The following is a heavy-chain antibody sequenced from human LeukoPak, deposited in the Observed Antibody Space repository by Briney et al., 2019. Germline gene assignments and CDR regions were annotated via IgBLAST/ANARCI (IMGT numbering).Heavy chain of an antibody. D-gene: IGHD3-10*01. Sequence: KPSETLSLTCNVSGYSISSGYYWGWIRQPPGKGLEWIASIDHSGSTYHNPSLKSRVTLSVDMPNNQFSLKLNSVTAADTAVYYCASFYYGSGLAEDYWGQGILVTVSS. J-gene: IGHJ4*02. CDR1: GYSISSGYY. CDR3: ASFYYGSGLAEDY. CDR2: IDHSGST. V-gene: IGHV4-38-2*02.